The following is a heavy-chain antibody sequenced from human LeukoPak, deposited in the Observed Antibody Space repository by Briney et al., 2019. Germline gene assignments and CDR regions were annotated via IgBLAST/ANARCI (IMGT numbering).Heavy chain of an antibody. CDR1: GYTFNGYY. CDR3: ARDSYSGSYYY. Sequence: ASVKVSCKASGYTFNGYYMHRVRQAPGQRHEWMGWINPNGGGTNYAQQFQGRVTMTSDTSISTAYMELSSLKSADTAVYYCARDSYSGSYYYWGQGTLVTVSS. D-gene: IGHD1-26*01. J-gene: IGHJ4*02. V-gene: IGHV1-2*02. CDR2: INPNGGGT.